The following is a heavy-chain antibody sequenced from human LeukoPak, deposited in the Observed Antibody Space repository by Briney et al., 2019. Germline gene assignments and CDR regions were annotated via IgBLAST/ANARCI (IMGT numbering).Heavy chain of an antibody. J-gene: IGHJ4*02. CDR3: ARDLSSGFYYFDY. D-gene: IGHD3-22*01. V-gene: IGHV3-23*01. Sequence: PGGSLRLSCTASGFIFSNYAMTWVRQAPGKGLEWVSSISMTGGSTYYADSVKGRFTISRDNSKNTLYLQMNSLRAEDTAMYYCARDLSSGFYYFDYWGQGILVTVSS. CDR2: ISMTGGST. CDR1: GFIFSNYA.